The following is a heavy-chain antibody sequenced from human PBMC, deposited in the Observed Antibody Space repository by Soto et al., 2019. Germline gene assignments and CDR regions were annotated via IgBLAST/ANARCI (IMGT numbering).Heavy chain of an antibody. CDR1: GGSISSSSYY. V-gene: IGHV4-39*01. J-gene: IGHJ4*02. CDR2: IYYSGST. Sequence: SETLSLTCTVSGGSISSSSYYWGWIRQPPGKGLEWIGSIYYSGSTYYNPSIKSRVTISIDTSKNQFSLKLSSVTAADTAVYYCARQPIGIDWGSVDYWGQGTLVTVSS. CDR3: ARQPIGIDWGSVDY. D-gene: IGHD3-9*01.